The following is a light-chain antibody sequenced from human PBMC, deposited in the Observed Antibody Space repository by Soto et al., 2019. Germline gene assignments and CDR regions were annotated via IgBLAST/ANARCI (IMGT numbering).Light chain of an antibody. J-gene: IGKJ5*01. CDR2: AAS. CDR3: LHRMNRTLT. Sequence: EVVLTQSPGTVSLSLGERATLDCRASETLXSHFLWYDLQPGKDPRILTDAASKRATGIPDRLSGSGSETDFTLTISSLEPEYLGVYYFLHRMNRTLTVGQGTRLEIK. V-gene: IGKV3-11*01. CDR1: ETLXSH.